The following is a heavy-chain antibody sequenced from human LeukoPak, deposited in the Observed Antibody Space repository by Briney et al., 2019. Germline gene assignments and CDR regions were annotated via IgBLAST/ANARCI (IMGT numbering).Heavy chain of an antibody. CDR3: ARDLKYYYGSGSSHY. V-gene: IGHV3-33*01. J-gene: IGHJ4*02. Sequence: GGSLRLSCAASGFTFSNCGMHWVRQAPGKGLEWVAVIWYDGSYKYYADSVKGRFTISRDNSKNTLYLQMNSLRAEDTAVYYCARDLKYYYGSGSSHYWGQGTLVTVSS. D-gene: IGHD3-10*01. CDR1: GFTFSNCG. CDR2: IWYDGSYK.